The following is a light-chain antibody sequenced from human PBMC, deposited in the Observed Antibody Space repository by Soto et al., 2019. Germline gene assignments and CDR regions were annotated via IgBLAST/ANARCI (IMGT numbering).Light chain of an antibody. J-gene: IGKJ1*01. CDR3: EQYGSSRT. CDR2: GAS. V-gene: IGKV3-20*01. CDR1: QSVSSSY. Sequence: EIVLTQSPGTLSLSPGEIATLSCRASQSVSSSYLAGYEQKPAQTPRLRIYGASSRATGIPERFSGSGSGTDFTLTISRREAEDFAVYYCEQYGSSRTFGQGTKVEIK.